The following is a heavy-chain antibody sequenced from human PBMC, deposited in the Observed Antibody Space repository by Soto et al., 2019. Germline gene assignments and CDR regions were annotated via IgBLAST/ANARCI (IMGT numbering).Heavy chain of an antibody. D-gene: IGHD4-17*01. CDR2: IYTSGST. J-gene: IGHJ4*02. V-gene: IGHV4-4*07. Sequence: SETLSLTXTVSGGSISSYYWSWIRQPAGKGLEWIGRIYTSGSTNYSPSLKSRVTMSVDTSKNQFSLKLSSVTAADTAVYYCARVGGTTVTTRYFDYWGQGTLVTVSS. CDR1: GGSISSYY. CDR3: ARVGGTTVTTRYFDY.